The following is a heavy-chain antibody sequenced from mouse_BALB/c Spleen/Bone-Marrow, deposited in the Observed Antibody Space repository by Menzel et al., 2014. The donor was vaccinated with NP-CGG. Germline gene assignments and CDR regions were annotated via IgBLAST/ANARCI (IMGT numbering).Heavy chain of an antibody. V-gene: IGHV2-2*02. D-gene: IGHD2-12*01. J-gene: IGHJ1*01. CDR3: ARGPPYDSYHWYFDV. CDR1: GFSLTSFG. Sequence: VQLQQSGPGLVQPSQSLSITCTVSGFSLTSFGVHWVRQSPGKGLEWLGVIWSGGSTDYNAAFISRLSISKDNSKSQAFFKMNSLQTNDTAIYYCARGPPYDSYHWYFDVWGAGTTVTVSS. CDR2: IWSGGST.